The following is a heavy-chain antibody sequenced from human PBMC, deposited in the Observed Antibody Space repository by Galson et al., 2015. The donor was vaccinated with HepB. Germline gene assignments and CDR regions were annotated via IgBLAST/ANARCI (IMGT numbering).Heavy chain of an antibody. J-gene: IGHJ3*02. Sequence: SLRLSCAASGFTFSNYGMHWVRQAPGKGLEWVAVIWFDGSNKYYADSVKGRFTISRDNSRTTLYLQMNSLRAEDTAVYYCARGGYSFGFLTAFDIWGQGTMVTVSS. CDR2: IWFDGSNK. CDR1: GFTFSNYG. V-gene: IGHV3-33*01. D-gene: IGHD5-18*01. CDR3: ARGGYSFGFLTAFDI.